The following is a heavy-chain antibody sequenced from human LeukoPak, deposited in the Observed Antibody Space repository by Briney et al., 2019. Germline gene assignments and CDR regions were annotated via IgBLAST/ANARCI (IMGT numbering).Heavy chain of an antibody. D-gene: IGHD3-10*01. CDR2: ISYDGSNK. J-gene: IGHJ3*02. CDR1: GITLSSYY. CDR3: AKDRGVWAFDI. V-gene: IGHV3-30-3*01. Sequence: PGTSVRLSCEASGITLSSYYMHWVRQAPGKALEWVAVISYDGSNKDYADSVKGRFTISRDNSKNTLDLQMNSLRAEDTAVYYCAKDRGVWAFDIWGQGTMVTVSS.